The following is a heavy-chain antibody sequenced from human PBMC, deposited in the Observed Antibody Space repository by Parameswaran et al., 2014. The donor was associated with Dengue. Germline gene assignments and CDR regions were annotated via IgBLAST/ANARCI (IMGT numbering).Heavy chain of an antibody. CDR2: ISSSSSYI. Sequence: VRQMPGKGLEWVSSISSSSSYIYYADSVKGRFTISRDNAKNSLYLQMNSLRAEDTAVYYCARGAYGDFNYYYYGMDVWGQGTTVTVS. D-gene: IGHD4-17*01. CDR3: ARGAYGDFNYYYYGMDV. V-gene: IGHV3-21*01. J-gene: IGHJ6*02.